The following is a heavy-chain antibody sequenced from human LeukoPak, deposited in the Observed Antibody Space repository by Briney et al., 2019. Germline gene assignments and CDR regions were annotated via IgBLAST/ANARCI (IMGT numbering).Heavy chain of an antibody. CDR1: GFTFDDYA. Sequence: GGSLRLSCAASGFTFDDYAMHWVRQAPGKGLEWVSLISGDGGSTYYVDSVKGRFTISRDNAKNSLYLQMNSLRAEDTAVYYCARSGLQFFDYWGQGTLVTVSS. J-gene: IGHJ4*02. CDR2: ISGDGGST. D-gene: IGHD4-11*01. CDR3: ARSGLQFFDY. V-gene: IGHV3-43*02.